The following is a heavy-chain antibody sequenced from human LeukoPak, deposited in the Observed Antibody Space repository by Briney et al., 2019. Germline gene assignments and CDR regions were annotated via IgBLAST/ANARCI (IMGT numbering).Heavy chain of an antibody. V-gene: IGHV3-30*02. CDR2: IRYDGSNK. J-gene: IGHJ4*02. CDR3: AKLPLVATYPDY. Sequence: PGGSLRLSCAASGFTFSSYGMHWVRQAPGKGLEWVAFIRYDGSNKYYADSVKGRFTISRDNSKNTLYLQMNSLRAEDTAVYYCAKLPLVATYPDYWGQGTLVTVSS. D-gene: IGHD5-12*01. CDR1: GFTFSSYG.